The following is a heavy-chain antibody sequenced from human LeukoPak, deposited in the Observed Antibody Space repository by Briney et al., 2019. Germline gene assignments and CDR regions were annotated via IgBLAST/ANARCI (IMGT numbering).Heavy chain of an antibody. V-gene: IGHV3-23*01. CDR3: ARVLGSSSWPPTHFDY. J-gene: IGHJ4*02. CDR2: ISGSGGST. Sequence: GGSLRLSCAASGFTFSSYAMSWVRQAPGKGLEWVSAISGSGGSTYYADSAKGRFTISRDNAKNSLYLQMNSLRAEDTAVYYCARVLGSSSWPPTHFDYWGQGTLVTVSS. D-gene: IGHD6-13*01. CDR1: GFTFSSYA.